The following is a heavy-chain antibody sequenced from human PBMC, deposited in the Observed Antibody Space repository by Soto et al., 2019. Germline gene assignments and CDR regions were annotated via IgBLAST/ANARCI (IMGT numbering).Heavy chain of an antibody. CDR1: GFTFSSYS. J-gene: IGHJ6*02. CDR3: AREAPAAGTRFYYYYGMDV. D-gene: IGHD6-13*01. Sequence: GGSLRLSCAASGFTFSSYSMSWVRQAPGKGLEWVSGFRSGGDDDTTYYADSVKGRFTISRDNAKNSLYLQMNSLRAEDTAVHYCAREAPAAGTRFYYYYGMDVWGQGTTVTVSS. CDR2: FRSGGDDDTT. V-gene: IGHV3-23*01.